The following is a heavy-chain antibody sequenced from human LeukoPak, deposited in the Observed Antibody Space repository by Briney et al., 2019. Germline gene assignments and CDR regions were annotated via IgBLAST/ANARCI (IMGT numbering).Heavy chain of an antibody. Sequence: GGSLRLSCAASGFTFSSYSMNWVRQASGKGLEWVSSISSSSSYIYYADSVKGRFTISRDNAKNSLYLQMNSLGAEDTAVYYCASVNSSSWYPAYYWGQGTLVTVSS. CDR3: ASVNSSSWYPAYY. CDR2: ISSSSSYI. J-gene: IGHJ4*02. CDR1: GFTFSSYS. D-gene: IGHD6-13*01. V-gene: IGHV3-21*01.